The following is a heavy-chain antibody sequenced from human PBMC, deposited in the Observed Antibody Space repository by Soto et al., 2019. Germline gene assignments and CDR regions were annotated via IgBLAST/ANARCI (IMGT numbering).Heavy chain of an antibody. CDR1: GYTFTSYY. V-gene: IGHV1-46*01. J-gene: IGHJ6*02. CDR3: ARDLPYDFWSGYYYHYYYGMDV. D-gene: IGHD3-3*01. Sequence: ASVKVSCKASGYTFTSYYMHWVRQAPGQGLEWMGIINPSGGSTSYAQKFQGRVTMTRGTSTSTVYMELSSLRSEDTAVYYCARDLPYDFWSGYYYHYYYGMDVWGQGTTVTVSS. CDR2: INPSGGST.